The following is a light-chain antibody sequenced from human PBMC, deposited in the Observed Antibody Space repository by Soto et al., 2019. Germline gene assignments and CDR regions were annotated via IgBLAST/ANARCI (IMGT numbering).Light chain of an antibody. CDR2: AAS. J-gene: IGKJ3*01. CDR1: QGIRNF. Sequence: DIQMTQSPSSLSASVGDRVTIPCRASQGIRNFLAWYQQKPGKVPKLLIYAASTLQSGVPSRFSGSGSGTDFTLTISSLQPEDVATYYCQKYSSAPFTFGPGTKVDIK. CDR3: QKYSSAPFT. V-gene: IGKV1-27*01.